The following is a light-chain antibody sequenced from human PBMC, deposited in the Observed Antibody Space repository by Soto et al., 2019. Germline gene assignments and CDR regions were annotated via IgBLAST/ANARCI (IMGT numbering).Light chain of an antibody. Sequence: QSALTQPASVSGSPGQSITISCTGTSNDIGSYNLVSWYQQHPGKAPKLIIYDVGDRPSGVSNRFSGSKSGNTASLTISGLQAEDEADYYCSSYTSTTTLAFGGGTKVTVL. V-gene: IGLV2-14*02. CDR2: DVG. J-gene: IGLJ3*02. CDR1: SNDIGSYNL. CDR3: SSYTSTTTLA.